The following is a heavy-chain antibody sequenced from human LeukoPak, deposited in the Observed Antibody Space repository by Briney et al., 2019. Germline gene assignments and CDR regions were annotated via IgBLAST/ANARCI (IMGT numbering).Heavy chain of an antibody. CDR3: ARHYSGYDAYFDY. CDR1: GYSFTSYW. V-gene: IGHV5-51*01. J-gene: IGHJ4*02. D-gene: IGHD5-12*01. CDR2: IYPGDSDT. Sequence: RGESLKISCKGSGYSFTSYWIGWVRQMPGKGLEWMGIIYPGDSDTRYSPSFQGQVTISADKSISTAYLQWSSLKASDTAMYYYARHYSGYDAYFDYWGQGTLVTVSS.